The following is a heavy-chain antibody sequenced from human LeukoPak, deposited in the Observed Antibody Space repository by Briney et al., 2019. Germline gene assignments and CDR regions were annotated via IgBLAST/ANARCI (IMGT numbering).Heavy chain of an antibody. CDR3: ARYYYESSGYSLFAYYFDY. J-gene: IGHJ4*02. Sequence: SETLSLTYTVSGGSISSDGFYWSWIRQRPGQGLEWIGYIYYSGSTYYNPSLKSRVTISVDTSKNQFTLRLNSVTAADTAMYFCARYYYESSGYSLFAYYFDYWGQGTLVTVSS. D-gene: IGHD3-22*01. V-gene: IGHV4-31*03. CDR1: GGSISSDGFY. CDR2: IYYSGST.